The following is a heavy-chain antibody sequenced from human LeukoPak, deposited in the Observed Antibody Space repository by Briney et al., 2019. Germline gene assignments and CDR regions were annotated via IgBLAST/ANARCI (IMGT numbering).Heavy chain of an antibody. J-gene: IGHJ4*02. CDR3: ARGQYGGYDSIGDY. V-gene: IGHV3-74*01. D-gene: IGHD5-12*01. Sequence: PGGSLRLSCAASGFTFSSYWMHWVRQAPGKGLVWVSRINSDGSNTDYADSVKGRITISRDNAQNTLFLQMNSLRDEDTAVYYCARGQYGGYDSIGDYWGQGTLVTVSS. CDR1: GFTFSSYW. CDR2: INSDGSNT.